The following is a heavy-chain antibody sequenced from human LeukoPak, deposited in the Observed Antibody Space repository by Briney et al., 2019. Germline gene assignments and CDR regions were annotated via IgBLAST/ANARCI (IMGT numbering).Heavy chain of an antibody. D-gene: IGHD3-9*01. CDR1: GGTFSSYA. Sequence: SVKVSCKASGGTFSSYAISWVRQAPGQGLEWVGGISPIFGTANYAQKFQGRVTITADESTSTAYMELSSLRSEDTAVYYCAREKYYDILTGYYYYGMDVWGQGTTVTVSS. CDR3: AREKYYDILTGYYYYGMDV. CDR2: ISPIFGTA. J-gene: IGHJ6*02. V-gene: IGHV1-69*13.